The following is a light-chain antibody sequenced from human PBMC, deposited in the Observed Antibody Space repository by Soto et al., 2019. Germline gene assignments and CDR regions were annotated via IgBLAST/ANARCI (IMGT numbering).Light chain of an antibody. CDR1: SSDVGAYNY. CDR3: SSYTSGSPWV. V-gene: IGLV2-14*01. J-gene: IGLJ3*02. Sequence: QSALTQPASVSGSPGQSITISCTGTSSDVGAYNYVSWYQQHPGKAPKLMIYEVSNRPSGVSNRFSGSKSGNTASLTISGLQDEDEGDYYCSSYTSGSPWVFGGGTKLTVL. CDR2: EVS.